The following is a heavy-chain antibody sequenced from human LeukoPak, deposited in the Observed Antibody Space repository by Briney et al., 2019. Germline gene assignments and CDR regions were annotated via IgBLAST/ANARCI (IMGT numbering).Heavy chain of an antibody. J-gene: IGHJ4*02. CDR3: ARARDSSGGYQTLGFDS. V-gene: IGHV4-61*02. D-gene: IGHD1-26*01. CDR1: GGSISSGSYY. Sequence: PSQTLSLTCTVSGGSISSGSYYWSWIRQPAGKGLEWIGRIFASGATNYNPSLNSRVAISLDTSKNQFFLYLRSVTAADTAVYFCARARDSSGGYQTLGFDSWGQGTPVTVSS. CDR2: IFASGAT.